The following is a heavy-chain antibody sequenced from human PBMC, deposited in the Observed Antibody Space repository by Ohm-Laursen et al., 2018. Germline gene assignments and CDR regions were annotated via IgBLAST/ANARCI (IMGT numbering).Heavy chain of an antibody. CDR2: IYSSGIT. Sequence: SETLSLTCGVSGGSIRGSYWSWIRQPPGKGLEWIGHIYSSGITDYNPSLKSRVTISVDMSGNQFSLKLSSVMVADTAVYYCARGSGWYYYWGQGILVTVSS. V-gene: IGHV4-59*01. D-gene: IGHD6-19*01. CDR3: ARGSGWYYY. CDR1: GGSIRGSY. J-gene: IGHJ4*02.